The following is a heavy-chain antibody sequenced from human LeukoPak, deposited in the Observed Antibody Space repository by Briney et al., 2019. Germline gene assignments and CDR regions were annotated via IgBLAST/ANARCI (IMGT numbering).Heavy chain of an antibody. V-gene: IGHV3-74*01. CDR1: GFTFSSYW. Sequence: AESLRLSCAASGFTFSSYWMHWVRHAQGEGMVWVSPINSDGSRTSYADSVKGRFTISRDNAKNTLYLQMNSLRAEDTAVYYCARDHRPSYYDFWSGYYYYYYGMDVWGQGTTVTVSS. J-gene: IGHJ6*02. D-gene: IGHD3-3*01. CDR3: ARDHRPSYYDFWSGYYYYYYGMDV. CDR2: INSDGSRT.